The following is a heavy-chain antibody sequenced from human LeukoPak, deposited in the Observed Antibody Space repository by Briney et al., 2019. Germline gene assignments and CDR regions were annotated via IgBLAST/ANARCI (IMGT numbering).Heavy chain of an antibody. CDR3: ARDFYYDSSGYYHYPLDY. CDR1: GFTLSSYA. CDR2: TSSSDAGT. J-gene: IGHJ4*02. D-gene: IGHD3-22*01. V-gene: IGHV3-23*01. Sequence: GGSLRLSCAASGFTLSSYAMSWVRQAPGKGLEWVSATSSSDAGTYYAESVRGRFTISRDNSKNSLYLQMNSLRAEDTAVYYCARDFYYDSSGYYHYPLDYWGQGTLVTVSS.